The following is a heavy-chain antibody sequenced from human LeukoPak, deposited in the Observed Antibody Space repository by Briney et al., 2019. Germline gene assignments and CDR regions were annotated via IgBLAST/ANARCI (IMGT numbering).Heavy chain of an antibody. CDR1: GGSFSGYY. V-gene: IGHV4-34*01. Sequence: SETLSLTCAVYGGSFSGYYWSWIRQPPGKGLEWIGEINHSGSTNYNPSLKSRVTISVDTSKNQFSLKLSSVTAADTAVYYCARHCSSTSCYWSFDYWGQGTLVTVSS. CDR2: INHSGST. D-gene: IGHD2-2*01. J-gene: IGHJ4*02. CDR3: ARHCSSTSCYWSFDY.